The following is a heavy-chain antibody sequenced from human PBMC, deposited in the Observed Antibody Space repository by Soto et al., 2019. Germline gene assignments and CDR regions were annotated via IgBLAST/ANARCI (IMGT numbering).Heavy chain of an antibody. D-gene: IGHD4-17*01. V-gene: IGHV3-73*02. CDR2: IRNKANNYAT. CDR3: ASIYGGNSEG. CDR1: GFSFSGFG. Sequence: EVQLVESGGGLVQPGESLKLSCAVSGFSFSGFGMHWVRQASGKGLEWLGRIRNKANNYATAYAASVKGRFTISRDDSNNTAYLQMNSLKTEDTAVYYCASIYGGNSEGWGQGTLVTVSS. J-gene: IGHJ4*02.